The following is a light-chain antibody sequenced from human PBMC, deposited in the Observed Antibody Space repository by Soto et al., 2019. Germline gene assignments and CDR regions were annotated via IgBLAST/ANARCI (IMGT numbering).Light chain of an antibody. V-gene: IGLV2-14*01. CDR3: NSYTSSSTLYV. CDR1: SSDIGGYNY. CDR2: EVS. Sequence: QSALTQPASVSGSPGQSITISCTGTSSDIGGYNYVSWYQQHPGKAPKLMVYEVSNRPSGVSTRFSGSKSGNTASLTISGLQAEDEAGSYCNSYTSSSTLYVFGTGTKLTV. J-gene: IGLJ1*01.